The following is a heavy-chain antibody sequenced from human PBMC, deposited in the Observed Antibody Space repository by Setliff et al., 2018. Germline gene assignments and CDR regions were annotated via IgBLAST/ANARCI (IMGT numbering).Heavy chain of an antibody. J-gene: IGHJ4*02. Sequence: GASVKVSCKASGYTLINYGISWVRQAPGQGLEWMGWIGAYTGNTNYAQKFQGRVTMTTDTSTSTAYMELRSLRSDDTAVYYCSRLVRSCTTTTCQSVPGAEVWGQGTPVTVS. V-gene: IGHV1-18*01. D-gene: IGHD2-8*01. CDR3: SRLVRSCTTTTCQSVPGAEV. CDR1: GYTLINYG. CDR2: IGAYTGNT.